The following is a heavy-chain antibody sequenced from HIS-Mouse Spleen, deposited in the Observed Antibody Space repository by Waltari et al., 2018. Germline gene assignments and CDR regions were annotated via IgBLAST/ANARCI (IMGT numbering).Heavy chain of an antibody. D-gene: IGHD6-13*01. V-gene: IGHV4-39*07. J-gene: IGHJ2*01. CDR1: GGSISSSSYY. CDR2: IYYSGST. CDR3: AREIPYSSSWYDWYFDL. Sequence: QLQLQESGPGLVTPSETLSLTCTVSGGSISSSSYYWGWIRQPPGMGLEWIGGIYYSGSTYYNPSLKSRVTISVDTSKNQFSLKLSSVTAADTAVYYCAREIPYSSSWYDWYFDLWGRGTLVTVSS.